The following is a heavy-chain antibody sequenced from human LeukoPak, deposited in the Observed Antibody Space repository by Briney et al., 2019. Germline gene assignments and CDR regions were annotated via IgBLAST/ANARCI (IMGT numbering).Heavy chain of an antibody. D-gene: IGHD3-10*01. CDR3: ARDRDGSGSYLS. CDR2: IYYSGST. V-gene: IGHV4-59*01. J-gene: IGHJ5*02. Sequence: PSETLSLTCTVSGGSLSSYYWSWIRQPPGKGLEWIGYIYYSGSTNYNPSLKSRVTISVDTSKNQFAADTAVYYCARDRDGSGSYLSWGQGTLVTVSS. CDR1: GGSLSSYY.